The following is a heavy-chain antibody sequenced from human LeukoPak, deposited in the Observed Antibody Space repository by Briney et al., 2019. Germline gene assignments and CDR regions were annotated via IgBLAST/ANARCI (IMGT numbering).Heavy chain of an antibody. V-gene: IGHV3-30*18. J-gene: IGHJ4*02. CDR1: GFTFSSYG. CDR2: ISYDGSNK. Sequence: GGSLRLSCAASGFTFSSYGMHWVRQAPGKGLEWVAVISYDGSNKYYADSVKGRFTISRDNSKNTLYLQMNSLRAEDTAVYYCAKAISTPRYSSSWYYFDYWGQGTLVTVSS. D-gene: IGHD6-13*01. CDR3: AKAISTPRYSSSWYYFDY.